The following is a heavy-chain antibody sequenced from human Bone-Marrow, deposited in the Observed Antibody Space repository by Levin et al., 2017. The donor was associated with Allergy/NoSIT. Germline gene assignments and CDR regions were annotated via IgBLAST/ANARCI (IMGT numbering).Heavy chain of an antibody. CDR1: GFTFSSYA. J-gene: IGHJ4*02. CDR3: AKGSYYDILTGYYRFDS. V-gene: IGHV3-23*01. D-gene: IGHD3-9*01. CDR2: IGSSADST. Sequence: PGGSLRLSCAASGFTFSSYALNWVRQAPGKGLEWVSAIGSSADSTYYADSVRGRFTISRDNSKNTLYLQLTSLSAEDTAVYYCAKGSYYDILTGYYRFDSWGQGTLVTVSS.